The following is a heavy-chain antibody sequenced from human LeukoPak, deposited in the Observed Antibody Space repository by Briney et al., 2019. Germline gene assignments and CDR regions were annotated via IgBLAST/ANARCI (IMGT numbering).Heavy chain of an antibody. J-gene: IGHJ4*02. CDR2: MSGSGVYT. CDR1: GFTFSNYA. D-gene: IGHD1-26*01. CDR3: GKGLNRDYSRIGDH. V-gene: IGHV3-23*01. Sequence: PGGSLRLSCAASGFTFSNYAMSWVRQAPGKGLEWVSSMSGSGVYTYYADSVRGRFTISRDNSENKLYLQANSLRAEDTAVYYCGKGLNRDYSRIGDHWGQGTLVTVSS.